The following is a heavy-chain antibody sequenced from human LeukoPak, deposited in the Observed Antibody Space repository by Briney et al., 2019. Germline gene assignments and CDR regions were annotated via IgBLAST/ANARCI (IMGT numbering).Heavy chain of an antibody. CDR3: ARAIEAAASSEIYYYYGMDV. D-gene: IGHD5-12*01. Sequence: SETLSLTCTVSGGSISSYYWSWIRQPPGKGLEWIGYIYYSGSTNYNPSLKSRVTISVDTSKNQFSLKLSSVTAADTAVYYCARAIEAAASSEIYYYYGMDVWGQGTTVTVFS. V-gene: IGHV4-59*01. CDR1: GGSISSYY. J-gene: IGHJ6*02. CDR2: IYYSGST.